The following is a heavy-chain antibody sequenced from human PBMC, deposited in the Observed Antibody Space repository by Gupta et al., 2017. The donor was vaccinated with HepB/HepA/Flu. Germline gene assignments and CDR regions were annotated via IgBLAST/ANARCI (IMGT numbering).Heavy chain of an antibody. CDR2: IDSDGTGT. V-gene: IGHV3-74*01. Sequence: EVQLVESGGGLVQPGGSLRLSCTASGFTFTNYWMHWVRQPPGKGLVWVSRIDSDGTGTSYADSVKGRFSISRDNAKNTVYLQMNSLRAEDTAVYYCGSVFEYWGQGILVTVSS. CDR3: GSVFEY. CDR1: GFTFTNYW. J-gene: IGHJ4*02.